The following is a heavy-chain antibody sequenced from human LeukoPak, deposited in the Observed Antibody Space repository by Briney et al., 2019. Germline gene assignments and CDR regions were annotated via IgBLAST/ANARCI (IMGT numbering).Heavy chain of an antibody. J-gene: IGHJ4*02. CDR1: GASITSYY. CDR2: IHYSGST. Sequence: SETLSLTCTVSGASITSYYWSWIRQPPGKGLEWIGHIHYSGSTNYNPSLKGRVTMSVDTSKNQFSLKLTSVTAADTAVYYCARGIDDFWSASYWGQGTLVTVSS. V-gene: IGHV4-59*01. D-gene: IGHD3-3*01. CDR3: ARGIDDFWSASY.